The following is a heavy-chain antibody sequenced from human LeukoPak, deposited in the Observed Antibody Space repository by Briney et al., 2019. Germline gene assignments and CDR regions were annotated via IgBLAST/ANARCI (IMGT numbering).Heavy chain of an antibody. J-gene: IGHJ6*02. V-gene: IGHV1-69*13. Sequence: ASVKVSCKAPGGTFSISGISWVRQAPGQGLEWLGGILPFFTSNYAQKFQGRVTITADESTSTAYLELRSLRSEDTAAYYCATYPRGESSVNMDVWGQGATVTVSS. CDR2: ILPFFTS. CDR3: ATYPRGESSVNMDV. CDR1: GGTFSISG. D-gene: IGHD3-22*01.